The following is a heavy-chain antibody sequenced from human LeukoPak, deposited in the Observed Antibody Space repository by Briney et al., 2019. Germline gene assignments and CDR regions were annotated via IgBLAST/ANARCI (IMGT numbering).Heavy chain of an antibody. V-gene: IGHV3-48*04. CDR3: ARAGGWFGETYFDY. CDR2: ISSSSSTI. D-gene: IGHD3-10*01. Sequence: PGGSLRLSCAASGFTFFSYTTNWVRQAPGKGLEWVSYISSSSSTIYYADSVKGRFTISRDNAKNSLYLQMNSLRAEDTAVYYCARAGGWFGETYFDYWGQGTLVTVSS. CDR1: GFTFFSYT. J-gene: IGHJ4*02.